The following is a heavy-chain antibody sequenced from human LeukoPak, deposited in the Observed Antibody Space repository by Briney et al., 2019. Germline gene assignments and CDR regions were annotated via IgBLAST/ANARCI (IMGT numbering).Heavy chain of an antibody. CDR2: ISSSSSYI. D-gene: IGHD5-24*01. CDR3: ARDMVGHSSGSRTMATMDY. CDR1: GFTFSSYS. J-gene: IGHJ4*02. Sequence: GGSLRLSCAASGFTFSSYSMNWVRQAPGKGLEWVSSISSSSSYIYYADSVKGRFTISRDNAKNSLYLQMNSLRAEDTAVYYCARDMVGHSSGSRTMATMDYWGQGTLVTVSS. V-gene: IGHV3-21*01.